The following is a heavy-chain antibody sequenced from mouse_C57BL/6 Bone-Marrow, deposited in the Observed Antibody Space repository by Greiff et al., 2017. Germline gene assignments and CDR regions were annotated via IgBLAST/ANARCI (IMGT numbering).Heavy chain of an antibody. D-gene: IGHD1-1*01. J-gene: IGHJ1*03. CDR3: ARDTGGSSPDWYFDV. CDR2: SNYDGSST. Sequence: EVKLVESEGGLVQPGSSMKLSCTASGFTFSDYYMAWVRPVPEKGLEWAAHSNYDGSSTSYLDSLKSRFIISRDNAKNIIYLQMSSLKSEDTATYYCARDTGGSSPDWYFDVWGTGTTVTVSS. CDR1: GFTFSDYY. V-gene: IGHV5-16*01.